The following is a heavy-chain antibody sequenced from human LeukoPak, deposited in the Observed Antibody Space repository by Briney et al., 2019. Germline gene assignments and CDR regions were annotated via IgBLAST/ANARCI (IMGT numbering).Heavy chain of an antibody. Sequence: GGSLRLSCAASGFTFSSYAMSWVRQAPGKGLEWVSAISGSGGSTGYADSVEGRFTISRDNAKNSQYLQMNSLRVEDTALYYCARAQTYGDSRLLLDYWGQGTLVTVSS. CDR1: GFTFSSYA. V-gene: IGHV3-20*04. CDR2: ISGSGGST. D-gene: IGHD2-21*02. J-gene: IGHJ4*02. CDR3: ARAQTYGDSRLLLDY.